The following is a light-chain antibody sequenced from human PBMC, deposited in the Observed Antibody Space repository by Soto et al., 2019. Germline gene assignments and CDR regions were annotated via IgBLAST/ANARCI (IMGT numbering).Light chain of an antibody. CDR1: QSVSSN. CDR3: QQYNNWPRTT. V-gene: IGKV3-15*01. CDR2: GAS. Sequence: EIVMTQSAGTLSVAPGEIAALCCMSSQSVSSNLAWYQQKPGQAPRLLIYGASTRATGIPARFSGSGSGTEFTLTISSLQSEDFAVYYCQQYNNWPRTTFGQGTRLEIK. J-gene: IGKJ5*01.